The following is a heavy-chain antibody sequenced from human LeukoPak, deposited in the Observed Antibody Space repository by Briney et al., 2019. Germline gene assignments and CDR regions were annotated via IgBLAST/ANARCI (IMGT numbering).Heavy chain of an antibody. CDR1: GYTFTGYY. V-gene: IGHV1-2*02. CDR2: INIKVDDT. Sequence: SLKVSCKASGYTFTGYYMHWVRQAPGQGLEWMGWINIKVDDTNYAQKFQGRVTMTRDTSISTAYMELSRLRSDDTAVYYCAREFVLVPAATYYYYFYMDVWGKRTTVTDSS. D-gene: IGHD2-2*01. J-gene: IGHJ6*03. CDR3: AREFVLVPAATYYYYFYMDV.